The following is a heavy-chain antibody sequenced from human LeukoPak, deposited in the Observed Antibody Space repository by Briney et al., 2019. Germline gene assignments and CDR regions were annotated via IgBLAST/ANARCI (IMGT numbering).Heavy chain of an antibody. CDR2: INPHTGGT. V-gene: IGHV1-2*02. CDR3: ARDHQREDMVVAGASWFDP. CDR1: GYTFTDYY. D-gene: IGHD2-15*01. Sequence: ASVKVSCKASGYTFTDYYMHWVRQAPGQGLEWMGWINPHTGGTNYAQKFQGRVTMTRDTSISTAYMELISLRSDDTAVYYCARDHQREDMVVAGASWFDPWGQGTLVTVSS. J-gene: IGHJ5*02.